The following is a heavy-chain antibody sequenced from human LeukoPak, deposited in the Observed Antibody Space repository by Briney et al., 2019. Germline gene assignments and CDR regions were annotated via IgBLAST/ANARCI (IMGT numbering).Heavy chain of an antibody. CDR2: IYYSGST. V-gene: IGHV4-59*08. CDR3: ARGSRSLKPYYFDY. CDR1: GGSISSYY. Sequence: TPSETLSLTCTVSGGSISSYYWSWIRQPPGKGLEWIGYIYYSGSTNYNPSLKSRVTISVDTSKNQFSLKLSSVTAADTAVYYCARGSRSLKPYYFDYWGQGTLVTVSS. J-gene: IGHJ4*02. D-gene: IGHD1-14*01.